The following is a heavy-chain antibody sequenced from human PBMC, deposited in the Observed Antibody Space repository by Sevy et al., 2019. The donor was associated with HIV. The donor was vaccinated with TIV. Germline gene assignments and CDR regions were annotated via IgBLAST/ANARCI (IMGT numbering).Heavy chain of an antibody. J-gene: IGHJ3*02. Sequence: SETLSLTCAVYDGSFSGYYWSWIRQPPGKGLEWIGEINHSGSTNYNPSLKSRVTISVDTSKNQFSLKLSSVTAADTAVYYCARGLGADTIFGAASAAFDIWGQGTMVTVSS. D-gene: IGHD3-3*01. V-gene: IGHV4-34*01. CDR1: DGSFSGYY. CDR3: ARGLGADTIFGAASAAFDI. CDR2: INHSGST.